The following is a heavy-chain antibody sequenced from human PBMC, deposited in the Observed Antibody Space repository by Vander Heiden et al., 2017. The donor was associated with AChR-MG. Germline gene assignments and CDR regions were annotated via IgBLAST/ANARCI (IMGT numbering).Heavy chain of an antibody. D-gene: IGHD2-15*01. J-gene: IGHJ5*02. CDR1: GGSFSGYY. CDR3: AGGGVVVVVVAATPVRWFDP. Sequence: QVQLQQWGAGLLKPSETLSLTCAVYGGSFSGYYWSWIRQPPGKGLEWIGESNHSGSTNYNPSLKSRVTISVDTSKNQFSLKLRSVTAADTAVYYCAGGGVVVVVVAATPVRWFDPWGQGTLVTVSS. CDR2: SNHSGST. V-gene: IGHV4-34*01.